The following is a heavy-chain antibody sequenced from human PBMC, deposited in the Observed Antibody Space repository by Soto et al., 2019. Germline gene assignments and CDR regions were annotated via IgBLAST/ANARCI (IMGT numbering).Heavy chain of an antibody. Sequence: EVQLVESGGGLVKPGGSLRLSCAASGFTFSNAWMSWVRQAPGKGLEWVGRIKSKTDGGTTDYAAPVKGRFTISRDDSKNTLYQQMNSLKTEDTAVYYCTTDLRRDGYNYWGQGTLVTVSS. J-gene: IGHJ4*02. CDR2: IKSKTDGGTT. CDR1: GFTFSNAW. V-gene: IGHV3-15*01. CDR3: TTDLRRDGYNY. D-gene: IGHD5-12*01.